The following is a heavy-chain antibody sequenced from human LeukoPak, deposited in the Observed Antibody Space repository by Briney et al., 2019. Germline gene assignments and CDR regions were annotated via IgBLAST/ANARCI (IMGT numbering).Heavy chain of an antibody. Sequence: PGGSLRLSCAASGFTFSDNYMSWIRQAPGKGLEWVSYISSSGNTTYNADSVKGRFTISRDNAKDSLYLQMNSLGPEDTAVYYCARDPYSGNYGNYYYYYMDVWGKGTTVTISS. J-gene: IGHJ6*03. CDR3: ARDPYSGNYGNYYYYYMDV. CDR2: ISSSGNTT. V-gene: IGHV3-11*04. CDR1: GFTFSDNY. D-gene: IGHD1-26*01.